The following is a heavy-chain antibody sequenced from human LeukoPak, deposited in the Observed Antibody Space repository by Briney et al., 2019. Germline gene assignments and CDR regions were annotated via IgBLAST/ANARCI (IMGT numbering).Heavy chain of an antibody. J-gene: IGHJ3*02. V-gene: IGHV4-59*01. CDR1: GGSISSYY. CDR2: IYYSGST. D-gene: IGHD6-19*01. CDR3: ARVPNRHSGWRDAFDI. Sequence: SETLSLTCTVSGGSISSYYWSWIRQPPGKGLEWIGYIYYSGSTNYNPSLKSRVTISVDTSKNQFSLKLSSVTAADTAVYYCARVPNRHSGWRDAFDIWGQGTMVTVSS.